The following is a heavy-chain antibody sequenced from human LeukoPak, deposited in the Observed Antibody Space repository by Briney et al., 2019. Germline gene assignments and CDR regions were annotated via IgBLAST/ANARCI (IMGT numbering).Heavy chain of an antibody. CDR3: ARYLYGSGTYHIDY. D-gene: IGHD3-10*01. Sequence: GGSLRLSCAASGFILSRNGMHWVRQAPGKGLEWVAFIRYDGTNKYYADSVKGRFTISRDNSKNTLCLQMSSLRGEDTAVYYCARYLYGSGTYHIDYWGQGTLVTVSS. CDR1: GFILSRNG. CDR2: IRYDGTNK. V-gene: IGHV3-30*02. J-gene: IGHJ4*02.